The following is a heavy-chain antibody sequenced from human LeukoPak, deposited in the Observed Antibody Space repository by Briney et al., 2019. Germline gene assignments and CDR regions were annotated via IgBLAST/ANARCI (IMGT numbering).Heavy chain of an antibody. V-gene: IGHV1-46*01. Sequence: ASVKVSCKASGYTFTSYYMHWVRQAPGQGLEWMGIINPSGGSTSYAQKFQGRVTMTRDTSTSTVYMELSSLRSEDTAVYYCARDPRYCSGGSCYGDYWGQGTLVTVSS. J-gene: IGHJ4*02. CDR1: GYTFTSYY. D-gene: IGHD2-15*01. CDR2: INPSGGST. CDR3: ARDPRYCSGGSCYGDY.